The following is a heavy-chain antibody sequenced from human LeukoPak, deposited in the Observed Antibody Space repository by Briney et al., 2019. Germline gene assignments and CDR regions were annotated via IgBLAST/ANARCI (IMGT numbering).Heavy chain of an antibody. Sequence: ASVTVSCKASGYTFTSYDINWVRQAPGQGLEWMGWMNPNSGNTDYAQKFQGRVTMTRNTSISTAYMELSSLRSEDTAVYYCARGKAVGAPDFDYWGQGTLVTVSS. D-gene: IGHD1-26*01. V-gene: IGHV1-8*01. CDR3: ARGKAVGAPDFDY. J-gene: IGHJ4*02. CDR2: MNPNSGNT. CDR1: GYTFTSYD.